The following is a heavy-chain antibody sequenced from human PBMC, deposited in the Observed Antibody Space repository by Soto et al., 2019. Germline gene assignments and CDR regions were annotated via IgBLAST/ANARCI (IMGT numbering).Heavy chain of an antibody. J-gene: IGHJ4*02. CDR2: VNAGNDNT. D-gene: IGHD5-18*01. Sequence: QVHLVQSGAEVKKPGASVKVSCKTSGYTFTNNVIHWVRQAPGQRLEWMGWVNAGNDNTKWSREFQGRLTLTKDTSATTASMELSSLTSEDTAISFCAREVPYGYSRFDYWGQGTLVTVSS. CDR3: AREVPYGYSRFDY. V-gene: IGHV1-3*01. CDR1: GYTFTNNV.